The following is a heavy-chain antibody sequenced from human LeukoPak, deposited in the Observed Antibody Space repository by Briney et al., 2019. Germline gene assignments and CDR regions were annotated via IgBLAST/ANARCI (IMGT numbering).Heavy chain of an antibody. CDR2: INPNSGGT. Sequence: ASVRVSCKASGYTFTGYYMHWVRQAPGQGLEWMGWINPNSGGTNYAQKFQGRVTMTRDTSISTAYMELSRLRSDDTAVYYCARDSGYGGNPGDYWGQGTLVTVSS. D-gene: IGHD4-23*01. CDR1: GYTFTGYY. V-gene: IGHV1-2*02. J-gene: IGHJ4*02. CDR3: ARDSGYGGNPGDY.